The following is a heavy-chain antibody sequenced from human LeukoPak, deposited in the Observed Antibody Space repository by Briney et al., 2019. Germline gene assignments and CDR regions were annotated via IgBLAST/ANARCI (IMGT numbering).Heavy chain of an antibody. V-gene: IGHV4-39*01. Sequence: SETLSLTCTVSGDSINSNNYYWGWVRQPPGKGLEWIVSFYYSGSTYYNPSLKSRVTISVDTYKNQFSLKLSSVIAPDTAIYYCAKHAVVDAYPRYFEHWGQGTLVTVSS. CDR1: GDSINSNNYY. CDR2: FYYSGST. D-gene: IGHD5-12*01. J-gene: IGHJ4*02. CDR3: AKHAVVDAYPRYFEH.